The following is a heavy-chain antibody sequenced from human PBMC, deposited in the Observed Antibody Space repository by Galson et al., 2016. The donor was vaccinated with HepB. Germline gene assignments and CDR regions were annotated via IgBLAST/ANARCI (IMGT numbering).Heavy chain of an antibody. CDR2: ISPSSGGT. D-gene: IGHD3/OR15-3a*01. CDR1: GYTFIGYY. J-gene: IGHJ3*02. V-gene: IGHV1-2*02. Sequence: SVKVSCKASGYTFIGYYIHWVRQAPGQGLEWMGWISPSSGGTGSAQKFQGRVTMTRDRSIRTAYMEVSSLTSDDTAVYYCARVGGTYIDTFDIWGQGTMVTVSS. CDR3: ARVGGTYIDTFDI.